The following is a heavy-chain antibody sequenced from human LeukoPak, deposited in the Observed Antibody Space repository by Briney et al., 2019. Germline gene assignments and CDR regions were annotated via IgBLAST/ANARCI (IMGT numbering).Heavy chain of an antibody. CDR3: TTPYYYDSSGYYSDY. CDR2: INSKTDGGTT. J-gene: IGHJ4*02. V-gene: IGHV3-15*07. CDR1: GFSFSDAW. D-gene: IGHD3-22*01. Sequence: PGGSLRLSCAASGFSFSDAWMNWVRQAPGKGLEWVGRINSKTDGGTTDYAAPVEGRFTISRDDSKNTLYLQMNSLKTEDTAVYYCTTPYYYDSSGYYSDYWGRGTLVTVSS.